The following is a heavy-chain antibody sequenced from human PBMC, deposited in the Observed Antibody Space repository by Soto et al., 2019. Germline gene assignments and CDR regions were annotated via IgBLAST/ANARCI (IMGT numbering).Heavy chain of an antibody. V-gene: IGHV3-21*01. D-gene: IGHD6-19*01. Sequence: GGSLRLSCAASGFTFSSYSMNWVRQAPGKGLEWVSSISSSSSYIYYADSVKGRFTISRDNAKNSLYLQMNSPRAEDTAVYYCARLAVAGTFDYWGQGTLVTVSS. CDR2: ISSSSSYI. J-gene: IGHJ4*02. CDR3: ARLAVAGTFDY. CDR1: GFTFSSYS.